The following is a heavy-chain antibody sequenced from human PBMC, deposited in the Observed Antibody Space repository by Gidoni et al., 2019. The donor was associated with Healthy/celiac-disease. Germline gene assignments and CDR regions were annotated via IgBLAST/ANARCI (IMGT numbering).Heavy chain of an antibody. D-gene: IGHD6-19*01. J-gene: IGHJ6*02. CDR2: IYYSGST. V-gene: IGHV4-39*01. CDR3: ARGIAVAGTVYYYGMDV. Sequence: GWIRQPPGKGLEWIGSIYYSGSTYYNPSLKSRVTISVDTSKNQFSLKLSSVTAADTAVYYCARGIAVAGTVYYYGMDVWGQGTTVTVSS.